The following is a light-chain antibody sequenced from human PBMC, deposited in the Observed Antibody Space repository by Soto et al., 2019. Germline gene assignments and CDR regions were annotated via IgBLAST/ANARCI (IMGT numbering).Light chain of an antibody. V-gene: IGKV3-20*01. CDR1: QSVSSSY. Sequence: EIVLTQSPGTLSLSPGERATLSCRASQSVSSSYLAWYQQKPGQATRLIIYGASSRATGIPDRFSGSGSGTDFTLTISRLEPEDFAVYYCQQYGSSPWTFGQGTKVEIK. CDR2: GAS. J-gene: IGKJ1*01. CDR3: QQYGSSPWT.